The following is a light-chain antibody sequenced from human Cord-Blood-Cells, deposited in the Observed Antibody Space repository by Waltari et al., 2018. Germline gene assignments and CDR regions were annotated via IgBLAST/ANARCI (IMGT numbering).Light chain of an antibody. CDR1: QDISNY. V-gene: IGKV1-33*01. CDR2: DAS. CDR3: QQYDNLLIT. J-gene: IGKJ5*01. Sequence: DIQMTPSPSSLSASVGDRVPLTCQASQDISNYLNWYQQKPGKAPKLLIYDASNLETGVPSRFSGSGSGTDFTFTISSLQPEDIATYYCQQYDNLLITFGQGTRLEIK.